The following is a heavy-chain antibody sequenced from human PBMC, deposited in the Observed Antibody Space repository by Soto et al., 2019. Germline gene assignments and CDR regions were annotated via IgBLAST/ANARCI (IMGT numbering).Heavy chain of an antibody. CDR1: GGTFSSYA. CDR2: IIPISGTA. D-gene: IGHD2-2*01. Sequence: QVQLVQSGAEVKKPGSSVKVSCKASGGTFSSYAISWVRQAPGQGLEWMGGIIPISGTANYAQKFQGRVTITADESTSAAYMERSSLRSEDTAVYYCARSQGSSTSLEIYYYYYYVMDVWGQGTTVTVSS. J-gene: IGHJ6*02. V-gene: IGHV1-69*01. CDR3: ARSQGSSTSLEIYYYYYYVMDV.